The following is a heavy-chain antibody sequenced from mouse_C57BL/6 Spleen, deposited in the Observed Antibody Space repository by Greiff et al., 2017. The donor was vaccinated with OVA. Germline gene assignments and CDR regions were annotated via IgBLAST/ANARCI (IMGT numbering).Heavy chain of an antibody. V-gene: IGHV5-17*01. Sequence: EVPLVESGGGLVKPGGSLKLSCAASGFTFSDYGLHWVRQAPEKGLEWVAYISSGSSTIYYADTVEGRFTISSDNAKNTLCLQMTSLRSEDTAMYYCAREDYGRSSHWYFDVWGTGTTVTVSS. J-gene: IGHJ1*03. D-gene: IGHD1-1*01. CDR3: AREDYGRSSHWYFDV. CDR2: ISSGSSTI. CDR1: GFTFSDYG.